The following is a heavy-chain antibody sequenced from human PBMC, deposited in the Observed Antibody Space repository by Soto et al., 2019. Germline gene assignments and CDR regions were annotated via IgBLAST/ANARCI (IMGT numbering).Heavy chain of an antibody. D-gene: IGHD3-22*01. CDR2: IYYSGST. V-gene: IGHV4-39*01. CDR3: ARHGDITMRTLSFDY. CDR1: GGSISSSSYY. J-gene: IGHJ4*02. Sequence: SETLSLTCTVSGGSISSSSYYWGWIRQPPGKGLEWIGSIYYSGSTYYNPSLKSRVTISVDTSKNQFSLKLSSVTAAHTAVYYCARHGDITMRTLSFDYWGQGTLVTVSS.